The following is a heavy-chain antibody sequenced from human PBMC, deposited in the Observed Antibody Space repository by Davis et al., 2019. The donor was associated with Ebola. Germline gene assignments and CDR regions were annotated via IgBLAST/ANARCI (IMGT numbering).Heavy chain of an antibody. CDR3: AKGRGHPFSAYYFDY. CDR2: VGSGGTT. CDR1: GFTFNIYA. V-gene: IGHV3-23*01. J-gene: IGHJ4*02. D-gene: IGHD3-10*01. Sequence: PGGSLRLSCAASGFTFNIYAMTWVRQAPGKGLEWVSNVGSGGTTYYADSVKGRFTISRDNSKNTLYLQMNSLSAEDTAVYYCAKGRGHPFSAYYFDYWGQGALVAVSS.